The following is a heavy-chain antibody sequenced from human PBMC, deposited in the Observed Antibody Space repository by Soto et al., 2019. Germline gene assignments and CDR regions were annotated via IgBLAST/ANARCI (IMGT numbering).Heavy chain of an antibody. J-gene: IGHJ4*02. D-gene: IGHD1-26*01. CDR1: GFDFSNGW. CDR2: IKSKTDGGTT. V-gene: IGHV3-15*05. Sequence: ELQLVESGGGLVKPGGSLRLSCAASGFDFSNGWMSWVRQAPGKGLEWVGRIKSKTDGGTTDYAAPVKGRLTIARDDSKNTLYGQMNSRKIEDTAEYYCCADEWEWGQGTLVTVSP. CDR3: CADEWE.